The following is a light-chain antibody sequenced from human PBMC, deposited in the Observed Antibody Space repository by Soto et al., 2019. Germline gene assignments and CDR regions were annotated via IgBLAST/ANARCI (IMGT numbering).Light chain of an antibody. Sequence: EVVVTQSPATLSVSPGERATLSCRASQSVSSNLDWSQQKPGQAPRLLIYGASTRATGIPARFSGSGSGTEFTLTISSLQSEDFAVYYCHQYENWPKTFGQGTRLEIK. CDR2: GAS. CDR3: HQYENWPKT. J-gene: IGKJ5*01. CDR1: QSVSSN. V-gene: IGKV3-15*01.